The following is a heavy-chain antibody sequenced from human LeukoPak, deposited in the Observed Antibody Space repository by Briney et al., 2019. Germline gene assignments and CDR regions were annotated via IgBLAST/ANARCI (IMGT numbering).Heavy chain of an antibody. CDR1: GYTFTNYS. Sequence: ASVKISCKASGYTFTNYSMHWVRQAPGKGLEWMGLVDPNVGETIYAEKFQGRVTITADTSTDTAYMELSSLRSEDTAVYYCATPKLRFLEWLLLIWGQGTLVTVSS. D-gene: IGHD3-3*01. CDR3: ATPKLRFLEWLLLI. CDR2: VDPNVGET. J-gene: IGHJ4*02. V-gene: IGHV1-69-2*01.